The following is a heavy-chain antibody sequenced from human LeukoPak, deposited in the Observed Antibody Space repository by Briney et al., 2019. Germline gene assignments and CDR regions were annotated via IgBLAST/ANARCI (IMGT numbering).Heavy chain of an antibody. CDR2: IYYSGST. D-gene: IGHD1-1*01. CDR1: GGSISSYY. Sequence: SETLSLTYTVSGGSISSYYWSWIRQPPGKGLEWIGYIYYSGSTNYNPSLKSRVTISVDTSKNQFSLKLSSVTAADTAVYYCARDLNYYFDYWGQGTLVTVSS. V-gene: IGHV4-59*01. J-gene: IGHJ4*02. CDR3: ARDLNYYFDY.